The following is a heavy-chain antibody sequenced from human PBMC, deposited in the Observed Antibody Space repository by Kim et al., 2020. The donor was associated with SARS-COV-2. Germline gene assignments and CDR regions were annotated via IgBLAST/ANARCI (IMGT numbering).Heavy chain of an antibody. CDR3: HTHAVAGKGVFDY. Sequence: GGSLRLSCAASGFTFSSYWMSWVRQAPGKGLEWVANIKQDGSEKYYVDSVKGRFTISRDNAKNSLYLQMNSLRAEDTAVYYCHTHAVAGKGVFDYWGQGTLVTVSS. J-gene: IGHJ4*02. V-gene: IGHV3-7*01. D-gene: IGHD6-19*01. CDR2: IKQDGSEK. CDR1: GFTFSSYW.